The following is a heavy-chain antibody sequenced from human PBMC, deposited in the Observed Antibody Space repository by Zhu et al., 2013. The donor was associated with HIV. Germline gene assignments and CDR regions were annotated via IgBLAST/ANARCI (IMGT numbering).Heavy chain of an antibody. CDR3: ARGRGSSVVHYSDY. J-gene: IGHJ4*02. Sequence: QVQLVQSGSELKKPGASVKVSCKASGYTFTGFIMYWVRQAPGQGLEWMGRMNPSTGDTNYAQKFQGRVTMTRDTSITTAYMDLSGLRSDDTAVYYCARGRGSSVVHYSDYWGQGTLVTVSS. V-gene: IGHV1-2*06. D-gene: IGHD3-10*01. CDR2: MNPSTGDT. CDR1: GYTFTGFI.